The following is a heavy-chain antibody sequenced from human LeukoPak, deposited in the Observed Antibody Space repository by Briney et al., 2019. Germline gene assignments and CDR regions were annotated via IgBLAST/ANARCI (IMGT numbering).Heavy chain of an antibody. CDR3: VRGGGFNSGFEY. D-gene: IGHD3-10*01. J-gene: IGHJ4*02. CDR1: GGTFSSYA. V-gene: IGHV1-69*05. CDR2: IIPIFGTA. Sequence: SVKVSCKASGGTFSSYAISWVRQAPGQGLEWMGGIIPIFGTANYAQKFQGRVTITTDESTSTAYMELSSLRSDDTAVYYCVRGGGFNSGFEYWGQGTLVIVSS.